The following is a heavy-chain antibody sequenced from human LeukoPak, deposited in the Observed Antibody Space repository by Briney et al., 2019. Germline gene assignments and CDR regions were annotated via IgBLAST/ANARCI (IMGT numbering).Heavy chain of an antibody. CDR2: IRYDGSNK. D-gene: IGHD3-3*01. CDR3: AKDTIYSAYYFDY. J-gene: IGHJ4*02. CDR1: GFTFSSYG. Sequence: GGSLRLSCAASGFTFSSYGMHWVRQAPGKGLEWVAFIRYDGSNKYYADSVKGRFTISRDNSKNTLYLQMNSLRAEDTAVYYCAKDTIYSAYYFDYWGQGTLVTVSS. V-gene: IGHV3-30*02.